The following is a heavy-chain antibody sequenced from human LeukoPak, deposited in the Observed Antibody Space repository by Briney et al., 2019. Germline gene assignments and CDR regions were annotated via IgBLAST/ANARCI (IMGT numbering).Heavy chain of an antibody. CDR1: GGSFSGYY. D-gene: IGHD2-2*01. CDR2: IYHSGST. Sequence: SETLSLTCAVYGGSFSGYYWSRIRQPAGKGLEWSGEIYHSGSTNYNPSLKSRVTISVDTSKNQFSLKLSAVTAADTAVYYCARRKRSGCSSTSCLLNWFDPWGQGTLVTVSS. CDR3: ARRKRSGCSSTSCLLNWFDP. J-gene: IGHJ5*02. V-gene: IGHV4-34*01.